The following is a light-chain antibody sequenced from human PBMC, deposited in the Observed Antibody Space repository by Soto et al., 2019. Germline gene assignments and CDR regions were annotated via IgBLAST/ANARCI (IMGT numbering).Light chain of an antibody. J-gene: IGLJ1*01. CDR1: SSDVGGYNY. V-gene: IGLV2-8*01. Sequence: HSVLTQPPSASGSPGQSVTISCTGASSDVGGYNYVSWYQQHPGKAPKLMIYEVTKRPSGVPDRFSGSKSGNTASLTVSGLLAEDEADYYCASYAGSNKVFGTGTKLTVL. CDR2: EVT. CDR3: ASYAGSNKV.